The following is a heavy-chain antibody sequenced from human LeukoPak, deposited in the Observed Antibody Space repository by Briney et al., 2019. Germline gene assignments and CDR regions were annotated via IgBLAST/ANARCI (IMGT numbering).Heavy chain of an antibody. CDR3: ARARPGIAAAGKAGWFDP. CDR2: INPNSGRT. CDR1: GYTFTGYY. J-gene: IGHJ5*02. Sequence: ASVKVSCKASGYTFTGYYMNWVRQAPGQGLEWMGWINPNSGRTNYAQNFQGRVTMTRDTSISTAYMELSRLRSDDTAVYYCARARPGIAAAGKAGWFDPWGQGTLVTVSS. V-gene: IGHV1-2*02. D-gene: IGHD6-13*01.